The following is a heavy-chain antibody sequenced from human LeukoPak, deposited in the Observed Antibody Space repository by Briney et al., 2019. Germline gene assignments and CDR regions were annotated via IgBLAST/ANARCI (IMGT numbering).Heavy chain of an antibody. D-gene: IGHD4-17*01. V-gene: IGHV1-69*04. CDR3: ARDRTYGDYDVSDAFDI. J-gene: IGHJ3*02. Sequence: GASVKVSCKASGGTFSSYAISWVRQAPGQGLEWMGRIIPILGIANYAQKFQGRVTITADKSTSTAYMELSSLRSEDTAVYYCARDRTYGDYDVSDAFDIWGQGTMVTVSS. CDR2: IIPILGIA. CDR1: GGTFSSYA.